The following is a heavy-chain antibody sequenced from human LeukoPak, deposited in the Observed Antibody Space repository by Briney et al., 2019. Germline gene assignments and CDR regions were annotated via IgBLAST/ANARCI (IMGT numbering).Heavy chain of an antibody. J-gene: IGHJ4*02. CDR2: ISYDGSNK. D-gene: IGHD6-19*01. CDR1: GFTFSSYS. Sequence: GGSLRLSCAASGFTFSSYSMNWVRQAPGKGLEWVAVISYDGSNKYYADSVKGRFTISRDNSKNTLYLQMNGLRAEDTAVYYCARAHSSGWYYFDYWGQGTLVTVSS. CDR3: ARAHSSGWYYFDY. V-gene: IGHV3-30*03.